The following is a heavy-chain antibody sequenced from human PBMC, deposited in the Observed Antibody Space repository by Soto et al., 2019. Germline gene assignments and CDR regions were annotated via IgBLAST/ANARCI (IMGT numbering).Heavy chain of an antibody. CDR2: LYSSGTT. V-gene: IGHV3-53*01. D-gene: IGHD5-18*01. Sequence: PGGSLRLSCTVSGFSVTNSYINWVRQAPGKGLECVSILYSSGTTYYADSVRGRFTVSRDDSKNTLFLHMNSLRADDTAVYYCARDWSKFSYNYPYYYAMDAWGQGTTVTVSS. CDR3: ARDWSKFSYNYPYYYAMDA. CDR1: GFSVTNSY. J-gene: IGHJ6*02.